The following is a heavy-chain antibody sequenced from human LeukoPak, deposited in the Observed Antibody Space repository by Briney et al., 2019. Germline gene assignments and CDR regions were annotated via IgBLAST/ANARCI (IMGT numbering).Heavy chain of an antibody. V-gene: IGHV4-34*01. CDR1: GGSFSGYY. D-gene: IGHD3-16*01. CDR3: AIAYGDLIPYFDY. Sequence: SETLSLTCAVYGGSFSGYYWSWIRQPPGKGLEWIGEINHSGSTNYNPSLESRVTISVDTSKNQFSLKLSSVTAADTAVFYCAIAYGDLIPYFDYWGQGTLVTVSS. J-gene: IGHJ4*02. CDR2: INHSGST.